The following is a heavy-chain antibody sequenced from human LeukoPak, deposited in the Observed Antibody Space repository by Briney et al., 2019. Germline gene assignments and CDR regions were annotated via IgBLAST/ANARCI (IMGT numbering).Heavy chain of an antibody. Sequence: GGSLRLSCAASGPTVSNSYINWVRRPPGKGLEWVSVLYRDDTSYYAESVKGRFTISRDSAKNTLDLQMSGLRAEDTAMYYCVSGYCRGARCHAFAFDIWGQGTMVTVSS. V-gene: IGHV3-53*03. CDR1: GPTVSNSY. CDR3: VSGYCRGARCHAFAFDI. D-gene: IGHD2-15*01. J-gene: IGHJ3*02. CDR2: LYRDDTS.